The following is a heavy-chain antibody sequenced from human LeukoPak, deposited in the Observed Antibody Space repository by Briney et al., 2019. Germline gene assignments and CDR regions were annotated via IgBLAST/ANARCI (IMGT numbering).Heavy chain of an antibody. J-gene: IGHJ5*02. CDR3: ARPLDCSSTSCLFDP. CDR2: IYYSGST. D-gene: IGHD2-2*01. CDR1: GFTFSSYSMN. V-gene: IGHV4-39*01. Sequence: PGGSLRLSCAASGFTFSSYSMNWVRQPPGKGLEWIGSIYYSGSTYYNPSLKSRVTISVDTSKNQFSLKLSSVTAADTAVYYCARPLDCSSTSCLFDPWGQGTLVTVSS.